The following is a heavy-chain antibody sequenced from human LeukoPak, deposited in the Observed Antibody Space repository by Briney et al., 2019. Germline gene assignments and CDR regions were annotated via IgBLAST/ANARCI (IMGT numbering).Heavy chain of an antibody. CDR1: GYTFTGYY. D-gene: IGHD3-22*01. CDR2: INPNSGGT. CDR3: ARDFPPPYDSSGYPEYYFDY. Sequence: ASVKVSCKASGYTFTGYYMHWVRHAPGQGLEWMGWINPNSGGTNYAQKFQGRVTMTRDTSISTAYMELSRLRSDDTAVYYCARDFPPPYDSSGYPEYYFDYWGQGTLVTVSS. J-gene: IGHJ4*02. V-gene: IGHV1-2*02.